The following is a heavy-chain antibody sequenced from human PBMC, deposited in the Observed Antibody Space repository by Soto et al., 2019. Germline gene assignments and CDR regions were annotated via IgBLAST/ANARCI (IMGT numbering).Heavy chain of an antibody. J-gene: IGHJ6*03. D-gene: IGHD3-10*01. CDR1: GYTFTSYG. CDR2: ISAYNGNT. CDR3: ARLEDYGSGSYYPTYYMDV. Sequence: GASVKVSCKASGYTFTSYGISWVRQAPGQGLEWMGWISAYNGNTNYAQKLQGRVTMTTDTSTSTAYMELRSLRSDDTAVYYCARLEDYGSGSYYPTYYMDVWGKGTTVTVSS. V-gene: IGHV1-18*01.